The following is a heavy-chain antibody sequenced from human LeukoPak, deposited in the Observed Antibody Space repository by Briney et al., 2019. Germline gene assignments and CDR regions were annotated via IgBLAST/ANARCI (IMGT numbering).Heavy chain of an antibody. CDR3: AKDPPVLLWSFDI. J-gene: IGHJ3*02. D-gene: IGHD5-18*01. Sequence: GRSLRLSCAASGFTFDDYAMHWVRQAPGKGLEWVSGISWNSGSIGYADSVKGRFTISRDNSKNTLYLQMNSLRAEDTAVYYCAKDPPVLLWSFDIWGQGTMVTVSS. CDR2: ISWNSGSI. V-gene: IGHV3-9*01. CDR1: GFTFDDYA.